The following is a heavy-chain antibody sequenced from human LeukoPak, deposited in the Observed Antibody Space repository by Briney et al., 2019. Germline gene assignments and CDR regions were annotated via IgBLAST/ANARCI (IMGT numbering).Heavy chain of an antibody. CDR1: GGSISTYY. Sequence: SETLSLTCTVSGGSISTYYWSWIRQPPGKGLEWIGYIYYSGSTNYNPSLKSRVTMSVDTSKNQFSLKLSSVTAADTAVYYCARAIKLPGGFDYWGQGTLVTVSS. CDR3: ARAIKLPGGFDY. V-gene: IGHV4-59*12. J-gene: IGHJ4*02. D-gene: IGHD2-15*01. CDR2: IYYSGST.